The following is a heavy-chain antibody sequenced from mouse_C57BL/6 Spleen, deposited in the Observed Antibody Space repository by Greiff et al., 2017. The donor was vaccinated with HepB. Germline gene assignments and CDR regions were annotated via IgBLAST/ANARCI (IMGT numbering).Heavy chain of an antibody. CDR3: ARRGVGFLFDY. V-gene: IGHV1-59*01. Sequence: VQLQQPGAELVRPGTSVKLSCKASGYTFTSYWMHWVKQRPGQGLEWIGVIDPSDSYTNYNQKFKGKATLTVDTSSSTAYMQLSSLTSEDSAVYYCARRGVGFLFDYWGQGTTLTVSS. CDR2: IDPSDSYT. CDR1: GYTFTSYW. D-gene: IGHD1-1*01. J-gene: IGHJ2*01.